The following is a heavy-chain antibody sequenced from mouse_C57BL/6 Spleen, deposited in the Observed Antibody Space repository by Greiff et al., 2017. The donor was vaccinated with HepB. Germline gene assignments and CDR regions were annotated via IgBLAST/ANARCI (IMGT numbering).Heavy chain of an antibody. D-gene: IGHD2-5*01. Sequence: EVQLQESGPGLVKPSQSLSLTCSVTGYSITSGYYWNWIRQFPGNKLEWMGYISYDGSNNYNPSLKNRISITRDTSKNQVFLKLNSVTTEDTATYYCAKSNYYFDYWGQGTTLTVSS. V-gene: IGHV3-6*01. CDR2: ISYDGSN. CDR3: AKSNYYFDY. CDR1: GYSITSGYY. J-gene: IGHJ2*01.